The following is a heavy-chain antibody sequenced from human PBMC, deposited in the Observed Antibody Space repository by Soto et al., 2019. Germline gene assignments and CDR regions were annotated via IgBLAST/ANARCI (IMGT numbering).Heavy chain of an antibody. CDR3: ARVRTVAGSYWYFDL. J-gene: IGHJ2*01. CDR1: GYTFTSYA. CDR2: INAGNGNT. D-gene: IGHD6-19*01. Sequence: VQLVQSGAEVKKPGASVKVSCKASGYTFTSYAMHWVRQAPGQRLEWMGWINAGNGNTKYSQKFQGRVTITRDTSASTAYMELSSLRSEDTAVYYCARVRTVAGSYWYFDLWGRGTLVTVSS. V-gene: IGHV1-3*01.